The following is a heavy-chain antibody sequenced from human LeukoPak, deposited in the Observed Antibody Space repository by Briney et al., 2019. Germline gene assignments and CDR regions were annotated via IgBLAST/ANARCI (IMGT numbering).Heavy chain of an antibody. Sequence: GGSLRLSCAASGVTLRNYAMTWIRQAPGKGLQWVSVISGDGESTYYADSVRGRFTISRDNSKNTMYLQMDNVRAEDTAIYYCVKEFPPNFPLYYFDYWGQGTLVTVSS. CDR1: GVTLRNYA. CDR2: ISGDGEST. V-gene: IGHV3-23*01. CDR3: VKEFPPNFPLYYFDY. D-gene: IGHD2-21*01. J-gene: IGHJ4*02.